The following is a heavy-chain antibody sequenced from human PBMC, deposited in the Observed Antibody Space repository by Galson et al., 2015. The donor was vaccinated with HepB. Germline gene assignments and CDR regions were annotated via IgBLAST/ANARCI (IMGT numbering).Heavy chain of an antibody. Sequence: SLRLSCAASGFTFSNAWMSWVRQAPGKGLEWVSSISSSSYIYYADSVKGRFTISRDNAKSSLYLQMNSLRAEDTAVYYGAGGGPSSGRGGGYWGQGTLVTVSS. J-gene: IGHJ4*02. CDR2: ISSSSYI. D-gene: IGHD6-25*01. CDR1: GFTFSNAW. CDR3: AGGGPSSGRGGGY. V-gene: IGHV3-69-1*01.